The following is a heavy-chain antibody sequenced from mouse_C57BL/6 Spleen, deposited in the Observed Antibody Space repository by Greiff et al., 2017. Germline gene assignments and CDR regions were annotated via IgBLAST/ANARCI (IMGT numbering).Heavy chain of an antibody. CDR1: GYTFTSYG. V-gene: IGHV1-81*01. J-gene: IGHJ1*03. CDR3: ARRFDWYFDV. Sequence: QVQLQQSGAELARPGASVKLSCKASGYTFTSYGISWVNQRTGQGLEWIGEIYPRSGNTYYNEKFKGKATLTADKSSSTAYMELRSLTSEDSAVYFCARRFDWYFDVWGTGTTVTVSS. CDR2: IYPRSGNT.